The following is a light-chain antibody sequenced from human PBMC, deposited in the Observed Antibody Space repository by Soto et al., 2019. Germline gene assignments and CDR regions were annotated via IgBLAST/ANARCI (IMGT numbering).Light chain of an antibody. Sequence: QSVLTQPPSVSGAPGQRVTISCTGSSSNIGAGYDVHWYQQLPGTAPKLLIYGNSNRPSGVPDRFSGSKSRTSASLAITGLQAEDEAEYYCQSYDSRLSGYVFGTGTKLTVL. CDR1: SSNIGAGYD. V-gene: IGLV1-40*01. CDR3: QSYDSRLSGYV. CDR2: GNS. J-gene: IGLJ1*01.